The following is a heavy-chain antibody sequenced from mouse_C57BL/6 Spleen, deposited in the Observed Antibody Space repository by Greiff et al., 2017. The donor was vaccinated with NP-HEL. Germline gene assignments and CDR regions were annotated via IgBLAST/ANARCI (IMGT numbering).Heavy chain of an antibody. CDR1: GYTFTSYW. V-gene: IGHV1-55*01. J-gene: IGHJ4*01. CDR2: IYPGSGST. D-gene: IGHD1-1*01. CDR3: ARWTTVVVTGPLGYAMDY. Sequence: QVQLQQPGAELVKPGASVKMSCKASGYTFTSYWITWVKQRPGQGLEWIGDIYPGSGSTNYNEKFKSKATLTVDTSSSTAYMQLSSLTSEDSAVYYCARWTTVVVTGPLGYAMDYWGQGTSVTVSS.